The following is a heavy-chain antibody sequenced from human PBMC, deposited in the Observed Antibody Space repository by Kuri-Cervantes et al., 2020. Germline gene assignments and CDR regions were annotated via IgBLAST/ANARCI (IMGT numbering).Heavy chain of an antibody. V-gene: IGHV4-59*01. J-gene: IGHJ4*02. CDR3: ARHGKWFDY. CDR1: GGSISSYY. CDR2: IYYSGST. D-gene: IGHD2-8*01. Sequence: SETLSLTCTVSGGSISSYYWSWIRQPPGKGLEWIGYIYYSGSTNYNPSFTSRVTISVDTSKNQFSLKLSSVTAADAAVYYCARHGKWFDYWGQGTLVTVSS.